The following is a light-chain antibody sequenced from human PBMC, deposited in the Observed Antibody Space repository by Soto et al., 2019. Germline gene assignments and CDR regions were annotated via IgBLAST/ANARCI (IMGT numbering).Light chain of an antibody. J-gene: IGLJ3*02. Sequence: QSVLTQPPSASGSPGQSVTISCTGTTSDVGDYNYVSWYQQYPGKAPKVMIYEVNKRPSGVPDRFSGSKSGNTASLTVSGLQAEDEADYYCSSFAGSNNWVFGGGTKVTVL. CDR1: TSDVGDYNY. CDR2: EVN. CDR3: SSFAGSNNWV. V-gene: IGLV2-8*01.